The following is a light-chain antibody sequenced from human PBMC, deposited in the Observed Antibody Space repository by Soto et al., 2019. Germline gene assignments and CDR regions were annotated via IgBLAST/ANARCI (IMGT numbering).Light chain of an antibody. Sequence: QSALTQPPSASGSPGQSVTIYCTGTSSDVGGYDYVSWYQQHPGRAPKLVIYEVTKRPSGVPDRFSGSKSGNTASLTVSGLQAEDEADYYCSSYAGSNNVVFGGGTKLTVL. J-gene: IGLJ2*01. CDR1: SSDVGGYDY. CDR3: SSYAGSNNVV. V-gene: IGLV2-8*01. CDR2: EVT.